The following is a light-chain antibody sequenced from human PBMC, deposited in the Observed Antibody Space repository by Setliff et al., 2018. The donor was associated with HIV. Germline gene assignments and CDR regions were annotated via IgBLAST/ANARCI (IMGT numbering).Light chain of an antibody. CDR1: SSDVGAYNY. CDR2: EVS. Sequence: QSALTQPASVSGSPGQSITISCTGTSSDVGAYNYVSWYQQDPGKAPKLMIYEVSNRPSGVSDRFSGSKSGNTASLTISGLQAEDEAEYYCQSYDSSLSGDVFGTGTKGTVL. V-gene: IGLV2-14*01. J-gene: IGLJ1*01. CDR3: QSYDSSLSGDV.